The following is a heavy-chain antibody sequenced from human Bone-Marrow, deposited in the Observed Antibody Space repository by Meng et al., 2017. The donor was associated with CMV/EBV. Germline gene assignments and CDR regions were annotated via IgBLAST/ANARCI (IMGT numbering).Heavy chain of an antibody. D-gene: IGHD2-2*01. CDR2: IKSDGSVT. CDR3: ARGHCSSTSCYRHYFAH. V-gene: IGHV3-74*01. J-gene: IGHJ4*01. Sequence: GESLKISCAASGFTFSTYWMHWVRQAPGKGLVWVSRIKSDGSVTGYADSVKGRFTISRDNSKNTLYLQMNSLRAEDTAVYYCARGHCSSTSCYRHYFAHWGHG. CDR1: GFTFSTYW.